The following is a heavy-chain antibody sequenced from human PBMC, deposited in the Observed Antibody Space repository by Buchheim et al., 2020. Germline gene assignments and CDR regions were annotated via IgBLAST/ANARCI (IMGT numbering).Heavy chain of an antibody. J-gene: IGHJ2*01. D-gene: IGHD3-22*01. CDR1: GGSVSSGSYY. CDR3: ARVVRYYYDSSGYYFDL. CDR2: IYYSGST. V-gene: IGHV4-61*01. Sequence: QVQLQESGPGLVKPSETLSLTCTVSGGSVSSGSYYWSWIRQPPGKGLEWIGYIYYSGSTNYNPSLKSRVTISVDTSQNQFSLKLSSVTAADTAVYYCARVVRYYYDSSGYYFDLWGRGTL.